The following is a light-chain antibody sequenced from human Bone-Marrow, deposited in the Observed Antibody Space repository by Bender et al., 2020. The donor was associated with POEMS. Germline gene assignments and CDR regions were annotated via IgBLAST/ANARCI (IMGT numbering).Light chain of an antibody. Sequence: QSALTQPPSASGSPGQSVTISCTGTSSDVGGYHYVSWYQQHPGQAPKLLIYDVYKRPSGIPDRFSGSKSGNTASLTVSGLQAEDEADYYCCSYAGSGTFVFGGGTELTVL. CDR3: CSYAGSGTFV. CDR2: DVY. V-gene: IGLV2-8*01. J-gene: IGLJ2*01. CDR1: SSDVGGYHY.